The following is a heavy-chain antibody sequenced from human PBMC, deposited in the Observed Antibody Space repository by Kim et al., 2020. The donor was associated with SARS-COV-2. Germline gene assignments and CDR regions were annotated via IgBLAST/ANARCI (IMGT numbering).Heavy chain of an antibody. Sequence: SETLSVTCTVSGDSITSGGYYWNWIRQQPGKGLEWIGSIYYGGNTHYIPSLKSRLTISVDTSKNHFSLNLNSATAADTAVYYCARDDSLGGFDYWGQGILVTVSA. CDR3: ARDDSLGGFDY. D-gene: IGHD7-27*01. V-gene: IGHV4-31*03. CDR1: GDSITSGGYY. J-gene: IGHJ4*02. CDR2: IYYGGNT.